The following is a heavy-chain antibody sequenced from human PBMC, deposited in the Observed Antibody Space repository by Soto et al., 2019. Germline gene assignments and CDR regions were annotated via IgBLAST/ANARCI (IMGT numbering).Heavy chain of an antibody. CDR1: AYTFTGYY. CDR2: INPYSGDT. Sequence: QVQLVQSGAEVKKPGASVKVSCKASAYTFTGYYMHWVRQVPGQGLEWMGWINPYSGDTHYTQKFQGRVTMTRDTSITTAYMDLSRLTSDDTAVYYCARDKRDDYTVGEWLDPWGQGTLVTVSS. J-gene: IGHJ5*02. V-gene: IGHV1-2*02. D-gene: IGHD3-16*01. CDR3: ARDKRDDYTVGEWLDP.